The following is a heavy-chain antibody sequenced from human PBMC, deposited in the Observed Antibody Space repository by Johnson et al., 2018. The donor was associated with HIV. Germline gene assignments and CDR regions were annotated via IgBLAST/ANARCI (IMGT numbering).Heavy chain of an antibody. D-gene: IGHD3-22*01. Sequence: VQLVESGGGVERPGGSLRLSCAASGFTFDDYGMNWVRQAPGKGLEWVSGLNWNGGYAAYADSVKGRFTISRYNAKNTLYLQMNSLRAEDTAVYYCAKDGKYYDSGGYYPGGAFDIWGQGTMVIVSS. J-gene: IGHJ3*02. CDR3: AKDGKYYDSGGYYPGGAFDI. V-gene: IGHV3-20*04. CDR2: LNWNGGYA. CDR1: GFTFDDYG.